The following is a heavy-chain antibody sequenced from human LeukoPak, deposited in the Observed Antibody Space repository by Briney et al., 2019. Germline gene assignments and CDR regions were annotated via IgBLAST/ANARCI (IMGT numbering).Heavy chain of an antibody. D-gene: IGHD3-22*01. J-gene: IGHJ4*02. CDR2: ISGDGGCT. CDR3: AKENYDSSGYYWLYFDY. Sequence: GGSLRLSCAASGFTFIDYAMNWVRQAPGKVLEWVSFISGDGGCTYYADSVKGRFTISRDNSKNSLYLQMNSLRTEDTALYYCAKENYDSSGYYWLYFDYWGQGTLVTVSS. CDR1: GFTFIDYA. V-gene: IGHV3-43*02.